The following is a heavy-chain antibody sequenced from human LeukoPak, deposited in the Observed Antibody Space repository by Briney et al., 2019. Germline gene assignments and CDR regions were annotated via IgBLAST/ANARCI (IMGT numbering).Heavy chain of an antibody. CDR2: IKPSTGGT. CDR1: GYSFTRYY. Sequence: ASVKVSCKSSGYSFTRYYIHWVRQVPGQGLEWMGWIKPSTGGTNYGQKFQDRVTMTRDTSISTAYLDLSSLRSDDTAVYYCARGADYYDSSTYYFWGQGTLVTVSS. J-gene: IGHJ4*02. CDR3: ARGADYYDSSTYYF. D-gene: IGHD3-22*01. V-gene: IGHV1-2*02.